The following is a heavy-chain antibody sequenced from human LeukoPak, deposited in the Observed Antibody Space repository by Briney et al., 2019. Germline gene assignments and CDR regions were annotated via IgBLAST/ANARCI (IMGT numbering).Heavy chain of an antibody. CDR3: ARDDYGDYQGRMDV. CDR2: IWYVGSNK. CDR1: GFTFSSYG. Sequence: GRSLRLSCAASGFTFSSYGMHWVRQAPGKGLEWVAVIWYVGSNKYYADSVKGRFTISRDNSKNTLYLQINSRRAEDTAVYYCARDDYGDYQGRMDVWGKGTTVTVSS. D-gene: IGHD4-17*01. J-gene: IGHJ6*04. V-gene: IGHV3-33*01.